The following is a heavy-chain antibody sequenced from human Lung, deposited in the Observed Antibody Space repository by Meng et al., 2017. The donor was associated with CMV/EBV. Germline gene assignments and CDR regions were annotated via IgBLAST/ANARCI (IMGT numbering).Heavy chain of an antibody. CDR2: IYPGGSDT. V-gene: IGHV5-51*01. CDR3: TKSCGGDCYAQYYYYGMDV. J-gene: IGHJ6*02. Sequence: GGSLRLXCQGSGYSFASYWIGWVRQMPGKGLEWMGIIYPGGSDTRYSPSIEGQVTNTADKSISTAYLQCSSLKASDTAMYYCTKSCGGDCYAQYYYYGMDVWXQGTXVTVSS. D-gene: IGHD2-21*01. CDR1: GYSFASYW.